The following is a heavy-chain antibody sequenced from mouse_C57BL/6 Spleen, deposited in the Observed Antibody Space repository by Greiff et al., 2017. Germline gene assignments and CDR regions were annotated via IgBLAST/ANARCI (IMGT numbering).Heavy chain of an antibody. Sequence: EVQLVESGGGLVQPGGSLSLSCAASGFTFTDYYMSWVRQPPGKALEWLGFIRNKANGYTTEYSASVKGRFTISRDNSQSILYLQMNALRAEDSATYCCARYAGGYAMDYWGQGTSVTVSS. J-gene: IGHJ4*01. CDR2: IRNKANGYTT. V-gene: IGHV7-3*01. CDR1: GFTFTDYY. CDR3: ARYAGGYAMDY.